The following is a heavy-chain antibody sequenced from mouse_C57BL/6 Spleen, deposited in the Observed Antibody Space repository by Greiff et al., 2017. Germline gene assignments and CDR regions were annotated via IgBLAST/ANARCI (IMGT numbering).Heavy chain of an antibody. CDR3: ARALIYYGNYWFAY. J-gene: IGHJ3*01. CDR2: ISDGGSYT. Sequence: EVTVVESGGGLVKPGGSLKLPCAASGFTFSSYAMSWVRQTPEKRLEWVATISDGGSYTYYPDNVKGRFTFSIDNAKNNLYLQMSHLKSEDTAMYYCARALIYYGNYWFAYWGQGTLVTVSA. V-gene: IGHV5-4*03. D-gene: IGHD2-1*01. CDR1: GFTFSSYA.